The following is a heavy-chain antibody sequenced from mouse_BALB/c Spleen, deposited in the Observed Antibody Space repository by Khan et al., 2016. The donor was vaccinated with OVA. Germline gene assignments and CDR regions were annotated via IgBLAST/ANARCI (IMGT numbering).Heavy chain of an antibody. CDR2: IGPGSSNS. J-gene: IGHJ4*01. Sequence: DLVKPGTSVKLSCKASGYTFTSYWINWIKQRPGQGLVWIGRIGPGSSNSYYNEMFRGKASLTVDTSYSTAYIQLSSLSSEDSAVYFCARENYYGRGCYAMDYWGQGSSVTGSS. D-gene: IGHD1-1*02. CDR1: GYTFTSYW. V-gene: IGHV1S41*01. CDR3: ARENYYGRGCYAMDY.